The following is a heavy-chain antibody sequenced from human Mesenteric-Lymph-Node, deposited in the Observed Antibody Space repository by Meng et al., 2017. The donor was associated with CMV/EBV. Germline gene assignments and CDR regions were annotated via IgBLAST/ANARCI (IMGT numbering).Heavy chain of an antibody. CDR2: INPNSGGT. CDR3: AREGLLSIAARLYYFDY. D-gene: IGHD6-6*01. V-gene: IGHV1-2*02. CDR1: GYTFTGNY. Sequence: ASVKVSCKASGYTFTGNYLHWVRQAPGQGLEWMGWINPNSGGTNYAQKFQGRVTMTRDTSISTAYMELSRLRSDDTAVYYCAREGLLSIAARLYYFDYWGQGTLVTVSS. J-gene: IGHJ4*02.